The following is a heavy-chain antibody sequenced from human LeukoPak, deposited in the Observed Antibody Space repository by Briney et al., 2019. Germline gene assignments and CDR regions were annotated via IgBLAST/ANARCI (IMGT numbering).Heavy chain of an antibody. V-gene: IGHV3-21*01. CDR1: GFTFSSYS. Sequence: GGSLRLSCAASGFTFSSYSMNWVRQAPGKGLEWVPSISSSSSYIYYADSVKGRFTISRDNAKNSLYLQMNSLRAEDTAVYYCARVIAAAGSWGMDVWGQGTTVTASS. D-gene: IGHD6-13*01. CDR3: ARVIAAAGSWGMDV. J-gene: IGHJ6*02. CDR2: ISSSSSYI.